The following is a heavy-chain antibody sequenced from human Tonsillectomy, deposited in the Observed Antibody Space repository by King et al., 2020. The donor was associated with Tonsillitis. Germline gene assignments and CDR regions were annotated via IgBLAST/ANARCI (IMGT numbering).Heavy chain of an antibody. CDR1: CCAISSSDHY. V-gene: IGHV4-39*01. CDR2: SVSSGTI. Sequence: LQLQESGPGVVKPSETLSLTCTVSCCAISSSDHYWAWIRQPPGKGLVWVGYSVSSGTIFYNPSPKSRITISGGSSENRFSLKLSSVTAADTAVYFCARYVSGSFDYWGQGALVTVSS. CDR3: ARYVSGSFDY. D-gene: IGHD1-26*01. J-gene: IGHJ4*02.